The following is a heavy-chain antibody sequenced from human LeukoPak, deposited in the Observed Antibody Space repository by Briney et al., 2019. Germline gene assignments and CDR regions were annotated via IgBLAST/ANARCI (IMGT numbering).Heavy chain of an antibody. CDR1: GFTFSSYG. CDR2: ISGSGGST. J-gene: IGHJ6*03. D-gene: IGHD5-24*01. CDR3: ARERSNPEMATIFYYYYYMDV. Sequence: GGSLRLSCAASGFTFSSYGMSWVRQAPGKGLEWVSAISGSGGSTYYADSVKGRFTISRDNAKNSLYLQMNSLRAEDTAVYYCARERSNPEMATIFYYYYYMDVWGKGTTVTVSS. V-gene: IGHV3-23*01.